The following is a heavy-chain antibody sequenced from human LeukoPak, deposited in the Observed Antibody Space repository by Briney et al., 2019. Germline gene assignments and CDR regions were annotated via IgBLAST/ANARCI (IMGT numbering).Heavy chain of an antibody. V-gene: IGHV4-59*01. CDR3: ARDGVVGALDY. CDR2: IYYSGST. J-gene: IGHJ4*02. CDR1: GGSISSYX. D-gene: IGHD1-26*01. Sequence: PSETXSXXCTVSGGSISSYXWSWIRQPPGKGXEWIGYIYYSGSTNYNPSLKSRVTISVDTSKNQFSLKLSSVTAADTAVYYCARDGVVGALDYWGQGTLVTVSP.